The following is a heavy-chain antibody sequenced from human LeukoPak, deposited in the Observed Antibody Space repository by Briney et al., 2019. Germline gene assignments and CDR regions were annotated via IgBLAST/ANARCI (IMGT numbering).Heavy chain of an antibody. CDR1: GFTFDDYG. V-gene: IGHV3-21*01. Sequence: GGSLRLSCAASGFTFDDYGMNWVRQAPGKGLEWVSSISSSSSYIYYADSVKGRFTISRDNGKNSLYLQMNSLRAEDTAVYYCARAIKFDPWGQGTLVTVSS. CDR3: ARAIKFDP. CDR2: ISSSSSYI. J-gene: IGHJ5*02.